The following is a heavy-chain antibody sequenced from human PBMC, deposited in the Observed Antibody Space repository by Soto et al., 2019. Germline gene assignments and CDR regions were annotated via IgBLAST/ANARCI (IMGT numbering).Heavy chain of an antibody. Sequence: PSETLSLTCTVSGGSISSSSYYWGWIRQPPGKGLEWIGSIYYSGSTYYNPSLKSRVTISVDTSKNQFSLKLSSVTAADTAVYYCARHLASYDFWSGSVLSYYYYYMDVWGKGTTVTVSS. CDR1: GGSISSSSYY. CDR3: ARHLASYDFWSGSVLSYYYYYMDV. D-gene: IGHD3-3*01. J-gene: IGHJ6*03. CDR2: IYYSGST. V-gene: IGHV4-39*01.